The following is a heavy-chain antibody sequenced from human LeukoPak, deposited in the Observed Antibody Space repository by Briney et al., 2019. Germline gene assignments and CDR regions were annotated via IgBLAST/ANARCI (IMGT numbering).Heavy chain of an antibody. Sequence: GGSLRLSCAASGFTFSSYAMHWVRQAPGKGLEWVANIKQDGSEKYYVDSVKGRFTISRDNAKNSLYLQMNSLRAEDTAVYYCARDPYYYDSSGYPYYFDYWGQGTLVTVSS. V-gene: IGHV3-7*01. J-gene: IGHJ4*02. D-gene: IGHD3-22*01. CDR1: GFTFSSYA. CDR2: IKQDGSEK. CDR3: ARDPYYYDSSGYPYYFDY.